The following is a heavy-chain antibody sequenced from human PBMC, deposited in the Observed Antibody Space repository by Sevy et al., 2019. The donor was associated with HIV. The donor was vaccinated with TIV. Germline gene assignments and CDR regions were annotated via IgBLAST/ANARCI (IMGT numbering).Heavy chain of an antibody. CDR1: GFTFSSYG. CDR3: AKGSTVTTHAFDI. J-gene: IGHJ3*02. Sequence: GGSLRLSCAASGFTFSSYGMHWVRQAPGKGLEWVAVISYDGSNKYYADSVKGRFTISRENSKNTLYLQMNSLRAEDTAVYYCAKGSTVTTHAFDIWGQGTMVTVSS. CDR2: ISYDGSNK. D-gene: IGHD4-17*01. V-gene: IGHV3-30*18.